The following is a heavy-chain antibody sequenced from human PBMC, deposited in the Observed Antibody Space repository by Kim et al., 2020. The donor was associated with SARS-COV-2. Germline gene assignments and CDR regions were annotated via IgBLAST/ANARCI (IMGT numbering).Heavy chain of an antibody. D-gene: IGHD1-26*01. Sequence: GGSLRLSCAASGFTFSSYSMNWVRQAPGKGLEWVSYISSSSSTIYYADSVKGRFTISRDNAKNSLYLQMNSLRDEDTAVYYCAVGAPIFYYYYGMDVWGQGTTVTVSS. CDR2: ISSSSSTI. CDR3: AVGAPIFYYYYGMDV. CDR1: GFTFSSYS. J-gene: IGHJ6*02. V-gene: IGHV3-48*02.